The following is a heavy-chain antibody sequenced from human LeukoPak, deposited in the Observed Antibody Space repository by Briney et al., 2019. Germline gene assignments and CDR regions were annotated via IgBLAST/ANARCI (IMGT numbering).Heavy chain of an antibody. V-gene: IGHV3-21*01. CDR2: ITSSSSYI. D-gene: IGHD1-26*01. CDR1: GFTLSTYW. J-gene: IGHJ6*03. Sequence: GGSLRLSCAASGFTLSTYWMNWVRQAPGKGLEWVSSITSSSSYIYYADSVKGRFTISRDNAKSSLYLQMNSLRDEDTAVYYCARDPYSGNYGDYYYYYMDVWGKGTTVTISS. CDR3: ARDPYSGNYGDYYYYYMDV.